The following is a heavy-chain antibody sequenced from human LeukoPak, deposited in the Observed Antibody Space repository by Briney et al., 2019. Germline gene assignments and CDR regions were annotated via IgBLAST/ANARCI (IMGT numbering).Heavy chain of an antibody. J-gene: IGHJ4*02. CDR3: ARGGGNRHFDS. CDR1: VGFTTYDY. CDR2: IHTTGST. V-gene: IGHV4-4*07. Sequence: SETLSLTCSVSVGFTTYDYWNWVRQPAGKAPEWIGRIHTTGSTNYNPSLKSRLTMTLDKSKKQFSLKVTSMTAADTALYYCARGGGNRHFDSWGQGILVTVSS. D-gene: IGHD2-15*01.